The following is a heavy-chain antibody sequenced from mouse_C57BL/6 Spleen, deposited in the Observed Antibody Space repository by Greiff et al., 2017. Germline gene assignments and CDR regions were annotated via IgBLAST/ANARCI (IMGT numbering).Heavy chain of an antibody. D-gene: IGHD2-2*01. CDR2: IYPGDGDT. CDR1: GYAFSSSW. J-gene: IGHJ2*01. V-gene: IGHV1-82*01. CDR3: ATMVTTDGPYFDY. Sequence: QVQLQQSGPELVKPGASVKISCKASGYAFSSSWMNWVKQRPGKGLEWIGRIYPGDGDTNYNGKFKGKATLTADKSSSTAYMQLSSLTSEDSAVYFCATMVTTDGPYFDYWGQGTTLTVSS.